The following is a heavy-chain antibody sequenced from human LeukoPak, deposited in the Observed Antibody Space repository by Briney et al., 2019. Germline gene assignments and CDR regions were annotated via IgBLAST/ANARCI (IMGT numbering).Heavy chain of an antibody. CDR1: GDSFSSDSAA. J-gene: IGHJ4*02. CDR3: LREYTYGRFDY. D-gene: IGHD5-18*01. V-gene: IGHV6-1*01. Sequence: SRTLSLTCAISGDSFSSDSAAWKWLRQSPSRGLEWLGRTYFRSQLYSDYAVSVRSRITINSETSKNQFSLHLNSVTPDDTAVYFCLREYTYGRFDYWGQGTLVTVSS. CDR2: TYFRSQLYS.